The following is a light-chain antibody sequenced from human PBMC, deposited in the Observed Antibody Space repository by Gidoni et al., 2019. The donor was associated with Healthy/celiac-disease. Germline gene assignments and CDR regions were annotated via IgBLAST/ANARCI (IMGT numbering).Light chain of an antibody. CDR1: KLGDKY. CDR3: QAWDSSTVV. J-gene: IGLJ2*01. Sequence: SYELTQPPSVSVSPGQTASLTCSGDKLGDKYACWYQQKPGQSPVLVIYQESKRPSGIPERFSGSNSGNTATLTISGTQAMDEADYYCQAWDSSTVVFGGGTKLTVL. V-gene: IGLV3-1*01. CDR2: QES.